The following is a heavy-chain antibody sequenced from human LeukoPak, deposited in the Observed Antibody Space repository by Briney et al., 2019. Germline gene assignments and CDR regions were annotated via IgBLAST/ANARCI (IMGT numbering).Heavy chain of an antibody. D-gene: IGHD6-19*01. Sequence: GSLRLSCAASGFTFSNYGMNWVRQAPGKGLEWVSAISGSGGSTYYADSVKGRFTISRDNSKNTLYLQMNSLRAEDTAVYYCAKVQRSGWYDYWGQGTLVTVSS. CDR2: ISGSGGST. CDR3: AKVQRSGWYDY. J-gene: IGHJ4*02. CDR1: GFTFSNYG. V-gene: IGHV3-23*01.